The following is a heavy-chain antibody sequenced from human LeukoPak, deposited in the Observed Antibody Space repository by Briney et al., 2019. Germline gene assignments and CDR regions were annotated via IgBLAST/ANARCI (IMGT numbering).Heavy chain of an antibody. CDR1: GFTFSSYG. CDR3: ARDYGDYVGYYYYGMDV. V-gene: IGHV3-33*01. J-gene: IGHJ6*02. Sequence: GGSLRLSCAASGFTFSSYGMHWVRQAPGKGLEWVAVIWYDGSNKYYADSVKGRFTISRDNSKNTLYLQMNSLRAEDTAVYYCARDYGDYVGYYYYGMDVWGQGTTVTVSS. D-gene: IGHD4-17*01. CDR2: IWYDGSNK.